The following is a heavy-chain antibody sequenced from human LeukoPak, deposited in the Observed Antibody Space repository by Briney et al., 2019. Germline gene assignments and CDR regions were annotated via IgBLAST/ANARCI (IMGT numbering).Heavy chain of an antibody. J-gene: IGHJ4*02. V-gene: IGHV3-30-3*01. Sequence: PGRSLRLSCAASGFTFSSYAMHWVRQAPGKGLEWVAVISYDGSNKYYAESVKGRFTISRDNSKNTLYLQMNSLRAEDTAVYYCARDWEHDILTGYYISGLEDWGQGTLVTVSS. CDR2: ISYDGSNK. CDR1: GFTFSSYA. CDR3: ARDWEHDILTGYYISGLED. D-gene: IGHD3-9*01.